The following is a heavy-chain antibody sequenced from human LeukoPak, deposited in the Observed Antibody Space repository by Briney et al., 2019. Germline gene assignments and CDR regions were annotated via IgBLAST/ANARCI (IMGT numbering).Heavy chain of an antibody. CDR3: ARGSASLRYFDWLYYGMDV. Sequence: ASVKVSCKASEYTFTGYYMHWVRQAPGQGLEWMGWINPNSGGTNYAQKFQGRVTMTRDTSISTAYMELSRLRSDDTAVYYCARGSASLRYFDWLYYGMDVWGQGTTVTVSS. CDR2: INPNSGGT. CDR1: EYTFTGYY. V-gene: IGHV1-2*02. D-gene: IGHD3-9*01. J-gene: IGHJ6*02.